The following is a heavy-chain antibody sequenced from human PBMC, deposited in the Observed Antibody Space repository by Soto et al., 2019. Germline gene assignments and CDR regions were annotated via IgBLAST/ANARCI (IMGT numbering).Heavy chain of an antibody. CDR3: ARESSGYSSSFDY. CDR2: VSRDGSST. Sequence: EVQLVESGGGLVQPGGSLRLSCAGSGVTFSNYWIHWVRQAPGQGLAWVSRVSRDGSSTTYADSVKGRFTISRDFAKNTVYLQMNSLTAEDTAVYYCARESSGYSSSFDYWGQGTLVTVSS. V-gene: IGHV3-74*01. CDR1: GVTFSNYW. D-gene: IGHD5-12*01. J-gene: IGHJ4*02.